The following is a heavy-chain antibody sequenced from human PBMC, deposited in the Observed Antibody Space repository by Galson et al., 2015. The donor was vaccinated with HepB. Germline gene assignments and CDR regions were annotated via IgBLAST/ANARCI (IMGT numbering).Heavy chain of an antibody. D-gene: IGHD3-10*01. CDR3: ARDFVVRGVPDY. V-gene: IGHV3-33*08. CDR2: IWYDGSNK. J-gene: IGHJ4*02. CDR1: GFTFSSYA. Sequence: SLRLSCAASGFTFSSYAMSWVRQAPGKGLEWVAVIWYDGSNKYYADSVKGRFTISRDNSKNTLYLQMNSLRAEDTAVYYCARDFVVRGVPDYWGQGTLVTVSS.